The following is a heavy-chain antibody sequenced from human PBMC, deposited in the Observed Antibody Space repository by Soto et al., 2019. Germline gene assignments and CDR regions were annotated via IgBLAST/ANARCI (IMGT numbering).Heavy chain of an antibody. D-gene: IGHD5-12*01. CDR1: DNSITSYF. V-gene: IGHV4-59*13. CDR3: ARVRTIYYDVKSGDEPITWFAP. Sequence: SETLSLTCSVSDNSITSYFWTWIRQPPGKGLEWIGHVYYSGPANYNPSLKSRVTISVDTSKHQFSLKLSSVTAADTAVYYCARVRTIYYDVKSGDEPITWFAPWGPGPLVTVSS. CDR2: VYYSGPA. J-gene: IGHJ5*02.